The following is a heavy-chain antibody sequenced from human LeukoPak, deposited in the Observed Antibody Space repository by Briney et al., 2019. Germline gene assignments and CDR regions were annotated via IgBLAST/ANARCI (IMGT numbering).Heavy chain of an antibody. V-gene: IGHV3-7*01. Sequence: PGGSLRLSCAASGFTFSSYWMNWVRQAPGKGLEWVANIKQDGSEKYYVDSVKGRFTISRDNAKNSLYLQMNSLRAEDTAVYYCARALAVAGTGGHYWGQGTLVTVSP. CDR1: GFTFSSYW. CDR2: IKQDGSEK. D-gene: IGHD6-19*01. CDR3: ARALAVAGTGGHY. J-gene: IGHJ4*02.